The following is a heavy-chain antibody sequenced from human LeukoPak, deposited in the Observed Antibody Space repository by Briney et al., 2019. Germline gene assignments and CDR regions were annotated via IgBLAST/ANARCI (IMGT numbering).Heavy chain of an antibody. CDR3: ARKNYGSNRSFDP. CDR2: MNPNSGNT. D-gene: IGHD4/OR15-4a*01. J-gene: IGHJ5*02. CDR1: RYTFTSYD. V-gene: IGHV1-8*01. Sequence: GASVKVSCKASRYTFTSYDINSVRQATGQGLEWMGWMNPNSGNTGYAQKFQGRVTMTRNTSISTAYMELSSLRSEDTAVYYCARKNYGSNRSFDPWGQGTLVTVSS.